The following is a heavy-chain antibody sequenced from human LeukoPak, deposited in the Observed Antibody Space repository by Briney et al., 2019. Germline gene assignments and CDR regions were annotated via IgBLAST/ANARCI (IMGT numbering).Heavy chain of an antibody. CDR1: GFTFSSYA. CDR2: ISYDGTNK. V-gene: IGHV3-30-3*01. J-gene: IGHJ6*02. CDR3: ARGQEGHFHYAMDV. Sequence: PGGSLRLSCAASGFTFSSYAMQWVRQAPGKGLEWVAVISYDGTNKYYADSVKGRFTITRDNSKNTLYLQMNSLRAEDTAVYYCARGQEGHFHYAMDVWGQGTTVTVSS.